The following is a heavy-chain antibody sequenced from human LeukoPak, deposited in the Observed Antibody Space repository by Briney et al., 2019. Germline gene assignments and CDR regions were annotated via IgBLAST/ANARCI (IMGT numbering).Heavy chain of an antibody. D-gene: IGHD2-21*02. Sequence: SETLSLTCSVSGYSISSGFYWGWIRQPPGKGLECIGSMFHSGSTYYNPSLKSRVTISVDTSKNQFSLKLSSVTAADTAVYYCARGLISAYCGGDCYSDWGQGTLVTVSS. CDR2: MFHSGST. V-gene: IGHV4-38-2*02. CDR3: ARGLISAYCGGDCYSD. CDR1: GYSISSGFY. J-gene: IGHJ4*02.